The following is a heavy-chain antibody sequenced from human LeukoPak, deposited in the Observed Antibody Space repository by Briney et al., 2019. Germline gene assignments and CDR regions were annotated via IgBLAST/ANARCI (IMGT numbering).Heavy chain of an antibody. CDR2: IYYSGST. J-gene: IGHJ3*02. V-gene: IGHV4-61*08. CDR3: ARRYASADLDAFNI. D-gene: IGHD3-10*01. Sequence: SQTLSLTCTVSGGSISSGGYYWSWIRQPPGKGLEWIGYIYYSGSTNYNPSLKSRMSMSVDTSKNQFSLKLNSVTAADTAVYYCARRYASADLDAFNIWGQGTMVTVSS. CDR1: GGSISSGGYY.